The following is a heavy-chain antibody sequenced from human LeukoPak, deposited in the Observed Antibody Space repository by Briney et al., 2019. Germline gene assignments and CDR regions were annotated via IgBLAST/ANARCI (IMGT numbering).Heavy chain of an antibody. CDR3: AKEDKYSYGPNWFDP. J-gene: IGHJ5*02. CDR2: IGGSGGST. Sequence: GGSLRLSCAASGFTFSSYAMSWVRQAPGKGLEWASAIGGSGGSTYYADSVKGRFTISRDNSKNTLYLQMNSLRAEDTAVYYCAKEDKYSYGPNWFDPWGQGTLVTVSS. V-gene: IGHV3-23*01. D-gene: IGHD5-18*01. CDR1: GFTFSSYA.